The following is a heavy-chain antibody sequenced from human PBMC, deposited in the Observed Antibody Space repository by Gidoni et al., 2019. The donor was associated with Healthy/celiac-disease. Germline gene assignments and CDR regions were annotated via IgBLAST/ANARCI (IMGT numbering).Heavy chain of an antibody. CDR2: IYTSGST. D-gene: IGHD2-15*01. V-gene: IGHV4-61*02. Sequence: QVQLQESGPGLVKPSQTLSLTCTVSGGSISRGSYYWSCIRQPAGKGLEWIGRIYTSGSTNYNPSLKSRVTMSIDTSKNQFSLKLSSVTSADTAVYYCARDGYCSGGSCYYYNMDVWGQGTTVTVSS. J-gene: IGHJ6*02. CDR3: ARDGYCSGGSCYYYNMDV. CDR1: GGSISRGSYY.